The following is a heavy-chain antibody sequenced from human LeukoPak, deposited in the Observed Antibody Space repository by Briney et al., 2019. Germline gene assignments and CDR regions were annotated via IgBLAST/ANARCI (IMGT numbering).Heavy chain of an antibody. CDR2: IYHSGST. V-gene: IGHV4-38-2*02. Sequence: SETLSLTCTVPGYSISSGYYWGWIRQPPGKGLEWIGSIYHSGSTYYNPSLKSRVTISVDTSKNQFSLKLSSVTAADTAVYYCARGVATKHIVVVTAISKGYFDPWGRGTLVTVSS. J-gene: IGHJ2*01. CDR3: ARGVATKHIVVVTAISKGYFDP. CDR1: GYSISSGYY. D-gene: IGHD2-21*02.